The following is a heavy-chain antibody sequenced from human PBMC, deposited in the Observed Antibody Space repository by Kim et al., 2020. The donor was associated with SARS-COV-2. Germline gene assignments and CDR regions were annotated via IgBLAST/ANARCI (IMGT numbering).Heavy chain of an antibody. CDR3: AKGSGYSYGYKPHFYYG. Sequence: GGSLRLSCAASGFTFSSYGMHWVRPAPGKGLEWVAVISYDGSNKYYADSVKGRFTLSRDNSKNTPYLQMNSLRAEDTAVYYCAKGSGYSYGYKPHFYYG. J-gene: IGHJ6*01. V-gene: IGHV3-30*18. CDR1: GFTFSSYG. D-gene: IGHD5-18*01. CDR2: ISYDGSNK.